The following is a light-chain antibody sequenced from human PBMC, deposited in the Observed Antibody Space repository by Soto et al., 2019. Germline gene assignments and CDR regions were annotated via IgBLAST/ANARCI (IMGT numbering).Light chain of an antibody. CDR3: QHYDNWPFT. Sequence: EIELTQSPGTLSLSPGESATLSCRVSQTTSPKYVAWYQQRRGLAPRLLVYGASKRAAGIPDRFRGSGSGSEFSLTISGLEPEDFAIYYCQHYDNWPFTFGQGTKLEI. V-gene: IGKV3-20*01. CDR1: QTTSPKY. CDR2: GAS. J-gene: IGKJ2*01.